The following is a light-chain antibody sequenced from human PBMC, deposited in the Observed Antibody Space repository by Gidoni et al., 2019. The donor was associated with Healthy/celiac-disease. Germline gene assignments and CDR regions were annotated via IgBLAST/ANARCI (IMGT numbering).Light chain of an antibody. Sequence: SYALSQPPPVSVCPGQTASITCSGDKLGDKYACWYQQKPGQSPVLVIYQDSKRPSGIPERFSGSNSGNTATLTISGAQAMDEADYYCQAWDSSTDVVFGGGTKLTVL. CDR3: QAWDSSTDVV. CDR1: KLGDKY. CDR2: QDS. V-gene: IGLV3-1*01. J-gene: IGLJ2*01.